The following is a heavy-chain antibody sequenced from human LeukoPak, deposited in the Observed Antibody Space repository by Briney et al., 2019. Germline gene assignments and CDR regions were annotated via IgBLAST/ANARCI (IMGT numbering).Heavy chain of an antibody. V-gene: IGHV3-23*01. J-gene: IGHJ4*02. CDR1: GFTFSNYA. CDR2: ISASGSNT. D-gene: IGHD1-26*01. CDR3: ASRELGY. Sequence: GGSLRLSCAASGFTFSNYAMTWVRQAPGRGLECVSVISASGSNTDYADSVKGRFTISRDNSKNMVFLQMKSLRAEDTAVYYCASRELGYWGQGTLVTVSS.